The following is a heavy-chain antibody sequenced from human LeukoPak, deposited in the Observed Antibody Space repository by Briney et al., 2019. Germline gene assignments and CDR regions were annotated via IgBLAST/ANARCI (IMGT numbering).Heavy chain of an antibody. CDR3: ARDRGAPDSFDL. J-gene: IGHJ3*01. Sequence: GGSLRLSCATSGFTFSVYWMYWVRQAPGKGLVWVSRISSDGSSTSYADSVKGRFTMSRDNAKNTLYLQMSSLRAEDTAVYYCARDRGAPDSFDLWGLGTMVTVSS. CDR1: GFTFSVYW. V-gene: IGHV3-74*01. CDR2: ISSDGSST. D-gene: IGHD3-10*01.